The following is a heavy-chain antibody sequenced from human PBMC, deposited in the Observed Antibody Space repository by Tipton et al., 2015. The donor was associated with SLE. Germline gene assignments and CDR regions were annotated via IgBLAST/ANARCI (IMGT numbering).Heavy chain of an antibody. CDR2: IWNDGSKK. D-gene: IGHD2/OR15-2a*01. Sequence: SLRLSCAASGFNIGSNYMSWVRQAPGKGLEWLAVIWNDGSKKDHAESVRGRFTISRDDSETTLYLQMHSLTVEDTAVYYCARADGNTFPLYLNYYMDVWGMWTSVTVSS. J-gene: IGHJ6*03. CDR3: ARADGNTFPLYLNYYMDV. V-gene: IGHV3-33*08. CDR1: GFNIGSNY.